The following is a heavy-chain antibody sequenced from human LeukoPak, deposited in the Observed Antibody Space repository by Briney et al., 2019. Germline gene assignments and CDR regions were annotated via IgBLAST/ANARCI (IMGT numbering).Heavy chain of an antibody. J-gene: IGHJ4*02. CDR3: ATKHDYDSSGYYYRIFDY. D-gene: IGHD3-22*01. V-gene: IGHV4-39*01. CDR1: GGSISSSSYY. CDR2: IYYSGST. Sequence: PSETLSLTCTVSGGSISSSSYYWGWVRQPPGKGLEWIGSIYYSGSTYYNPSLKSRVTISVDTSKNQFSLKLSSVTAADTAVYYCATKHDYDSSGYYYRIFDYWGQGTLVTVSS.